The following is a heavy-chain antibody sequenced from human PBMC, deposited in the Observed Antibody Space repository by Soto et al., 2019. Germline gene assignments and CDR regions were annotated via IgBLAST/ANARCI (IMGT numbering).Heavy chain of an antibody. Sequence: WTWIRQHPGKGLEWIGYNYYSGLTYYNPSLKSRVTISLDTSKNQFSLKLSSVTAAATAVYYCARGSSIAGLYYGMDVWGQGTTVTVSS. D-gene: IGHD6-6*01. J-gene: IGHJ6*02. CDR3: ARGSSIAGLYYGMDV. CDR2: NYYSGLT. V-gene: IGHV4-31*02.